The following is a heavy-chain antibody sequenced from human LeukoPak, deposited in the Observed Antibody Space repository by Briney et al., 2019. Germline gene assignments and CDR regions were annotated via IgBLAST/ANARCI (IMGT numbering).Heavy chain of an antibody. D-gene: IGHD1-26*01. CDR1: GYTFTEYY. V-gene: IGHV1-2*02. Sequence: ASVKDSCKASGYTFTEYYMHSVRQAPGQGLEGMGWINPNSGGTNFAQMFHGKVTLTRDTSINTAYMELSSLRSDDTAVYYCARDYSGGIYSDCWGQRTLVTVSS. CDR3: ARDYSGGIYSDC. J-gene: IGHJ4*02. CDR2: INPNSGGT.